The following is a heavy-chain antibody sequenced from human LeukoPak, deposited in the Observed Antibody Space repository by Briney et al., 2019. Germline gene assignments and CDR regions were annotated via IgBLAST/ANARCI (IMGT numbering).Heavy chain of an antibody. CDR2: IIPIFGTA. CDR3: ARGGITFGGVIATGSFDY. D-gene: IGHD3-16*02. V-gene: IGHV1-69*06. CDR1: GGTFSSYA. Sequence: SVKVSCKASGGTFSSYAISWVRQAPGQGLEWMGGIIPIFGTANYAQKFQGRVTITADKSTSTAYMELSSLRSEDMAVYYCARGGITFGGVIATGSFDYWGQGTLVTVSS. J-gene: IGHJ4*02.